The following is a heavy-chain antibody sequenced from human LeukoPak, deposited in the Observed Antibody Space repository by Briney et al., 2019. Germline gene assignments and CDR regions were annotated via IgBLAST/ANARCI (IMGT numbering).Heavy chain of an antibody. Sequence: ASVKVSCKASGYTFTTYYMHWVRHAPGQGLEWMGIINPSSGSATYAQNFQGRVTMTRDTSTTTVYMELSSLRSEDTAVYYCARDGQPGAHYGLKSHGFDFWGQGTLVTVSS. CDR2: INPSSGSA. V-gene: IGHV1-46*01. CDR1: GYTFTTYY. D-gene: IGHD3-10*01. J-gene: IGHJ4*02. CDR3: ARDGQPGAHYGLKSHGFDF.